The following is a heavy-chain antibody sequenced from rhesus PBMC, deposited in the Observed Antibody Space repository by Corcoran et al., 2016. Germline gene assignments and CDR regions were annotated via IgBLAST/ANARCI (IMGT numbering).Heavy chain of an antibody. CDR2: TYYRSKWFN. V-gene: IGHV6-1*01. J-gene: IGHJ2*01. Sequence: QVQLQESGPGLVKPSQTLSLTCAISGDSVSSNSATWNWIRQSPSRGLEWLGRTYYRSKWFNNYQQSVQKRITINPDTSKNQFSLQLNSVTPEDMAVYYCARDVSSEGWYFDLWGPGTPITISS. CDR3: ARDVSSEGWYFDL. CDR1: GDSVSSNSAT.